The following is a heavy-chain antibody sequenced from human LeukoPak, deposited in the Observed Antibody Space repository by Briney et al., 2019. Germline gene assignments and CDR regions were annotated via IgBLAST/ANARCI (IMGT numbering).Heavy chain of an antibody. D-gene: IGHD6-13*01. CDR1: GYTFTSYY. CDR3: ARTTDSIAAAGPYFDY. V-gene: IGHV1-46*01. CDR2: INPSGGST. J-gene: IGHJ4*02. Sequence: AASVKVSCKASGYTFTSYYMHWVRQAPGQGLEWMGIINPSGGSTSYAQKFQGRVTMTRDMSTSTVYMELSSLRSEDTAVYYCARTTDSIAAAGPYFDYWGQGTLVTVSS.